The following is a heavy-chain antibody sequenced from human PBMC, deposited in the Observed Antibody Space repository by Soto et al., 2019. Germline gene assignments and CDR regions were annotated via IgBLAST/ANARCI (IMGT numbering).Heavy chain of an antibody. J-gene: IGHJ6*02. Sequence: QEQLVQSGAEVKKPGASVKVSCKASGYTFTSFYIHWVRQAPGQGLEWMGIIDPSDGSTNYAQRSQGRRTLTRDTSTSTVYMDMRSLRSEDTALYYCSRVYGSGTQNFYYGMDVWGQGTTVTVSS. CDR3: SRVYGSGTQNFYYGMDV. D-gene: IGHD3-10*01. CDR1: GYTFTSFY. V-gene: IGHV1-46*03. CDR2: IDPSDGST.